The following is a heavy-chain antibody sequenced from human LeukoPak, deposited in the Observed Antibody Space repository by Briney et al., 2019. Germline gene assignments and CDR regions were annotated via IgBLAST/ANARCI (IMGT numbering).Heavy chain of an antibody. V-gene: IGHV4-39*07. CDR3: ARGSSSWSGVFQH. Sequence: PSETLSLTCTVSGGSISSSSYYWGWIRQPPGKGLEWIGSIYYSGSTYYNPSLKSRVTISVDTSKNQFSLKLSSVTAADTAVYYCARGSSSWSGVFQHWGQGTLVTVSS. CDR2: IYYSGST. J-gene: IGHJ1*01. CDR1: GGSISSSSYY. D-gene: IGHD6-13*01.